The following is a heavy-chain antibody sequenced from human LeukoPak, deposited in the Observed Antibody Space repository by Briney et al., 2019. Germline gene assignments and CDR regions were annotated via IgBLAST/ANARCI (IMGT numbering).Heavy chain of an antibody. CDR3: AKTTIGYPRFYYYVLDV. CDR1: GFTFEDYA. D-gene: IGHD5-18*01. J-gene: IGHJ6*02. Sequence: GGSLRLSCATSGFTFEDYAMHWVRQAPGKGLEWVSGITWNSADLAYADSVKGRFIISRDNARNALYLEMNSLRVEDTALYFCAKTTIGYPRFYYYVLDVWGQGTTVTVSS. V-gene: IGHV3-9*01. CDR2: ITWNSADL.